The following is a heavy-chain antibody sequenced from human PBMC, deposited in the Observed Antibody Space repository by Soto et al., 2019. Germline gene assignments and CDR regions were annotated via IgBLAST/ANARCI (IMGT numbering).Heavy chain of an antibody. V-gene: IGHV4-59*01. J-gene: IGHJ3*02. CDR3: ARGRGGWFINQLLNAFVI. Sequence: QVQLQESGPGLVKPSETLSLTCTVSGGSISSYYWSWIRQPPGKGLEWIGYIYYSGSTNYNPSLKSRVTISVDPTKNHFPLKLGSVTAADTAVYYCARGRGGWFINQLLNAFVIGAKGTMVTVSS. CDR1: GGSISSYY. CDR2: IYYSGST. D-gene: IGHD2-2*01.